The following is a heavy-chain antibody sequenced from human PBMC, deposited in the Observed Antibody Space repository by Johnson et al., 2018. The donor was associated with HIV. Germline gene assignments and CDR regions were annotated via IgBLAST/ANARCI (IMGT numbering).Heavy chain of an antibody. D-gene: IGHD3/OR15-3a*01. CDR3: ARDGGGLDHDAFDI. Sequence: VQLVESGGGLVQPGRSLRLSCAASGLTFDDYAMHWVRQAPGKGLEWVSGISWNSGRIGYADSVKGRFTISRDNAKNSLYLQMNSLRADDTAVEYCARDGGGLDHDAFDIWGQGTMVTVSS. J-gene: IGHJ3*02. CDR2: ISWNSGRI. CDR1: GLTFDDYA. V-gene: IGHV3-9*01.